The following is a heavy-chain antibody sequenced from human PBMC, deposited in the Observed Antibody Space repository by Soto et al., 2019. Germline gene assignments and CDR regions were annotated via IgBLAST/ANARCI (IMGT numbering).Heavy chain of an antibody. D-gene: IGHD6-13*01. CDR1: GFTFSSYG. V-gene: IGHV3-33*01. CDR2: IWYDGSNK. Sequence: QVQLVESGGGVVQPGRSLRLSCAASGFTFSSYGMHWVRQAPGKGLEWVAVIWYDGSNKYYADSVKGRFTISRDNSKNTLYLQMNSRRAEDTAVYYCARDRGAAAGRMGCGFDPWGQGTLVTVSS. J-gene: IGHJ5*02. CDR3: ARDRGAAAGRMGCGFDP.